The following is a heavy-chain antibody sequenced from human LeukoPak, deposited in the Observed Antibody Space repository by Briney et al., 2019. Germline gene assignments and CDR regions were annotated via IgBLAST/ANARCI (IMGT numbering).Heavy chain of an antibody. CDR3: ARPNYYGSGSYWFDP. J-gene: IGHJ5*02. CDR2: IYYSGST. Sequence: PSETLSLTCTVSGGPISSYYWSWIRQPPGKGLEWIGYIYYSGSTNYNPSLKSRVTISVDTSKNQFSLKLSSVTAADTAVYYCARPNYYGSGSYWFDPWGQGTLVTVSS. V-gene: IGHV4-59*01. CDR1: GGPISSYY. D-gene: IGHD3-10*01.